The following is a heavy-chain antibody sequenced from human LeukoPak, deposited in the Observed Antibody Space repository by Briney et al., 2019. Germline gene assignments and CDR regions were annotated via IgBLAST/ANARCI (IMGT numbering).Heavy chain of an antibody. CDR3: AKRIAATNTFSGMDV. J-gene: IGHJ6*02. CDR2: ISYDGSNK. Sequence: PGRSLRLSCAASGFTFSNYAMHWVRQAPGKGLEWVAIISYDGSNKYYGDSVKGRFTISRDNSKNTLYLQMNSLRAEDTAVYHCAKRIAATNTFSGMDVWGQGTTVTVSS. D-gene: IGHD6-13*01. V-gene: IGHV3-30*18. CDR1: GFTFSNYA.